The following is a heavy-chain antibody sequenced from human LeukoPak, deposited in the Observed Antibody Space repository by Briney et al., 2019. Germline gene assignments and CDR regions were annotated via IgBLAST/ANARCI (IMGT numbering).Heavy chain of an antibody. J-gene: IGHJ5*02. D-gene: IGHD3-10*01. CDR3: AKAGGYGSGSYLTWFAP. CDR2: ISGSGGGT. CDR1: GFTFSSYG. Sequence: GGSLRLSCAASGFTFSSYGMSWVRQAPGKGLEWVSGISGSGGGTNYADSVKGGFTISRDNSKNTLYLQMSSLRAEDTAVYYCAKAGGYGSGSYLTWFAPWGQGTLVTVSS. V-gene: IGHV3-23*01.